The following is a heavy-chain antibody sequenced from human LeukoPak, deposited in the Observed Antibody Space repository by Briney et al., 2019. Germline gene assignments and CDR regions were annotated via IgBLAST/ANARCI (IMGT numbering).Heavy chain of an antibody. V-gene: IGHV4-39*07. CDR2: IYYSGST. Sequence: SETLSLTCTVSGGSISSSSYYWGWIRQPPGKGLEWIGSIYYSGSTNYNPSLKSRVTISVDTSKNQFSLKLSSVTAADTAVYYCAREAMVRFDPWGQGTLVTVSS. CDR3: AREAMVRFDP. CDR1: GGSISSSSYY. J-gene: IGHJ5*02. D-gene: IGHD5-18*01.